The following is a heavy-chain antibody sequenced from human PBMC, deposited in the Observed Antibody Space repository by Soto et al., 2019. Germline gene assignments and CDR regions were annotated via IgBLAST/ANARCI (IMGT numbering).Heavy chain of an antibody. V-gene: IGHV4-39*01. CDR1: GGSISSSSYY. CDR3: ARYLQRDTACIDS. D-gene: IGHD5-18*01. Sequence: PSETLSITCTVSGGSISSSSYYWGWIRQPPGKGLEWIGSIYYSGSTYYNPSLKSRVTISVDTSKNQFSLKLSSVTAADTAVYSCARYLQRDTACIDSLAQGTPVTVYS. J-gene: IGHJ4*02. CDR2: IYYSGST.